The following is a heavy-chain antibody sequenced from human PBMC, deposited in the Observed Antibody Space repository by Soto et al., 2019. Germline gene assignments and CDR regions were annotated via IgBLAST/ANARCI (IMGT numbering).Heavy chain of an antibody. V-gene: IGHV3-30*03. CDR1: GFTFTAYA. Sequence: GGSLRLSCEASGFTFTAYAMHWVRQAPGKGLEWVAIISYDGSNKYYADSAKGRFTISRDNSKNTLHLQMNSLRAEDTAMYYCARAEIYYSDSSGYPAPDFWGQGTLVTVSS. D-gene: IGHD3-22*01. CDR3: ARAEIYYSDSSGYPAPDF. CDR2: ISYDGSNK. J-gene: IGHJ4*02.